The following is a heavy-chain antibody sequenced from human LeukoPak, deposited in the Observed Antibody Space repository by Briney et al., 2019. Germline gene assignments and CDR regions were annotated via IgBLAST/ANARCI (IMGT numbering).Heavy chain of an antibody. V-gene: IGHV1-18*01. CDR3: AGVVVVVVPAAVREGYYYYYMDV. J-gene: IGHJ6*03. CDR1: GYTFTSYG. CDR2: ISAYNGNT. Sequence: ASVKVSCKASGYTFTSYGISWVRQAPGQGLEWMGWISAYNGNTNYAQKLQGRVTMTTDTSTSTAYMELRSLRSDDTAVYYCAGVVVVVVPAAVREGYYYYYMDVWGKGTTVTVSS. D-gene: IGHD2-2*01.